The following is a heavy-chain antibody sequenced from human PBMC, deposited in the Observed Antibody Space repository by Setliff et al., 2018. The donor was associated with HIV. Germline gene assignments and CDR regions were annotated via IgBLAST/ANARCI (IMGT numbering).Heavy chain of an antibody. V-gene: IGHV3-7*01. Sequence: GGSLRLSCAASRFDFNNYWMCWVRQAPGKGLEWVANIGQDGSEKNYVDAVKGRFTISRDNAKNTLYLHMNSLRAEDTSVYHCALVGGITVPPDGFDIWGQGTMVTVSS. CDR2: IGQDGSEK. D-gene: IGHD3-22*01. CDR1: RFDFNNYW. J-gene: IGHJ3*02. CDR3: ALVGGITVPPDGFDI.